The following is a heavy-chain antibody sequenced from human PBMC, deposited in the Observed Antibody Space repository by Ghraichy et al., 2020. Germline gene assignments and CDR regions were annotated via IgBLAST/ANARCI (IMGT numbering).Heavy chain of an antibody. Sequence: GESLRLSCAASGFTFSNHWMSWVRQAPGKGLEWVANIQKDGSDKYYVDSVKGRFTISRDSAKNSLYLQMNSLRVEDTAVYYCARNRAANDYWGQGTLVTVSS. CDR3: ARNRAANDY. CDR2: IQKDGSDK. J-gene: IGHJ4*02. V-gene: IGHV3-7*01. CDR1: GFTFSNHW. D-gene: IGHD6-25*01.